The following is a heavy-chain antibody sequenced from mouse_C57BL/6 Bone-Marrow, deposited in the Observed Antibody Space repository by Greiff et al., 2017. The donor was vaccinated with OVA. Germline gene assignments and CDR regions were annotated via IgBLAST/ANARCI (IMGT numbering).Heavy chain of an antibody. Sequence: QVQLQQSGAELVRPGTSVKVSCKASGYAFTNYLIEWVKQRPGQGLEWIGVINPGSGGTNYNEKFKGKATLTADKSSSTAYMQLSSLTSEDSAVYFRARDGNPAWFAYWGQGTLVTVSA. CDR1: GYAFTNYL. CDR2: INPGSGGT. CDR3: ARDGNPAWFAY. D-gene: IGHD2-1*01. V-gene: IGHV1-54*01. J-gene: IGHJ3*01.